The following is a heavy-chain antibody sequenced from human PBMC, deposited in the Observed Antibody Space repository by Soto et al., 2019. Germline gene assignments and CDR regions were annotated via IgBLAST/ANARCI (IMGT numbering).Heavy chain of an antibody. CDR3: ARDLTGDRYFDL. Sequence: GGSLRLSCAASGFTFSSYSMNWVRQAPGKGLEWVSSISSSSSYIYYADSVKGRFTISRDNAKNSLYLQMNSLRAEDTAVYSCARDLTGDRYFDLWGRGTLVTVSS. CDR1: GFTFSSYS. J-gene: IGHJ2*01. CDR2: ISSSSSYI. D-gene: IGHD7-27*01. V-gene: IGHV3-21*01.